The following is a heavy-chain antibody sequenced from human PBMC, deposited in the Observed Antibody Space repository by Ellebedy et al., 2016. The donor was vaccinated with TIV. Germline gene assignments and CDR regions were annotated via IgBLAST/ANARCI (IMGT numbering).Heavy chain of an antibody. Sequence: MPSETLSLTCTVSGGSISSSSYYWGWIRQPPGKGLEWIGSIYYSGSTYYNPSLKSRVTISVDTSKNQFSLKLSSVTAADTAVYYCARLGLWFGELNWFDPWGQGTLVTVSS. D-gene: IGHD3-10*01. J-gene: IGHJ5*02. CDR1: GGSISSSSYY. CDR2: IYYSGST. V-gene: IGHV4-39*01. CDR3: ARLGLWFGELNWFDP.